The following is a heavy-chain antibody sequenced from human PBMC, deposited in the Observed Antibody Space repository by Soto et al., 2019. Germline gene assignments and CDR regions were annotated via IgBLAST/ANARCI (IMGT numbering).Heavy chain of an antibody. CDR2: IYWDDDK. D-gene: IGHD3-10*01. CDR3: AHSATLWFGELLPSGTNNWFDP. J-gene: IGHJ5*02. Sequence: QITLKESGPTLVKPTQTLTLTCTFSGFSLSTSGVGVGWIRQPPGKALEWLALIYWDDDKRYSPSLKSRLTTTKDPPKHQVCLKMSNLDPVDTSTYYCAHSATLWFGELLPSGTNNWFDPWGQGTLVTVSS. CDR1: GFSLSTSGVG. V-gene: IGHV2-5*02.